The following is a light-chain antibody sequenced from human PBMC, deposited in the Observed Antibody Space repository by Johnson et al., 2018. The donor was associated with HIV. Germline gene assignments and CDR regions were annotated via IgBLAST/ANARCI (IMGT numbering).Light chain of an antibody. Sequence: QSVLTQPPSVSAAPGQKVTISCSGSSSNIGNNYVSWYQQLPGTAPRIVTYDNNKRPSGIPDRFSGSQYGTSGTLGIPGLQTGDDADYYCGTWDSSLSAYVFGTGTKVTVL. CDR2: DNN. CDR1: SSNIGNNY. CDR3: GTWDSSLSAYV. V-gene: IGLV1-51*01. J-gene: IGLJ1*01.